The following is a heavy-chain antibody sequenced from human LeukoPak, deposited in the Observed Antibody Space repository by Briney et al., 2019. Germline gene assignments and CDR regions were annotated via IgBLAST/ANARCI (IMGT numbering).Heavy chain of an antibody. D-gene: IGHD3-9*01. CDR2: IYTSGST. CDR1: GGSISSYY. CDR3: ARAKDILTPTDAFDI. Sequence: SETLPLTCTVSGGSISSYYWSWIRQPAGKGVEWIGRIYTSGSTNYNPSLKSRVTISVDKSKNQFSLKLSSVTAADTAVYYCARAKDILTPTDAFDIWGQGTMVTVSS. J-gene: IGHJ3*02. V-gene: IGHV4-4*07.